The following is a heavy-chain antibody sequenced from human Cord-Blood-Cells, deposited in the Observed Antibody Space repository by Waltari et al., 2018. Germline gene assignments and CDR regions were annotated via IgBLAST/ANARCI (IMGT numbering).Heavy chain of an antibody. CDR3: ARGGSYYYYGMDV. CDR2: IYPGDSDT. Sequence: QMPGKGLEWMGIIYPGDSDTRYSPSFQGQVTISADKSISTAYLQWSSLKASDTAMYYCARGGSYYYYGMDVWGQGTTVTVSS. V-gene: IGHV5-51*01. J-gene: IGHJ6*02. D-gene: IGHD3-16*01.